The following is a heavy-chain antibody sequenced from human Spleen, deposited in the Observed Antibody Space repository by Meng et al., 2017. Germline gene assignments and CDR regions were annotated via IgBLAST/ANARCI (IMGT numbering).Heavy chain of an antibody. CDR3: ATRGNPYLDR. CDR2: IYIYNGIT. V-gene: IGHV1-18*04. J-gene: IGHJ5*02. Sequence: SEAEGKKRGGQFKVSCKVFDYTLTSNGFSWCRQAPGQGLQWRGWIYIYNGITNYGRNFQGRVTLTTDTSTRTGYMELRSLTSDDTAVYYCATRGNPYLDRWGQGTLVTVSS. D-gene: IGHD2-2*01. CDR1: DYTLTSNG.